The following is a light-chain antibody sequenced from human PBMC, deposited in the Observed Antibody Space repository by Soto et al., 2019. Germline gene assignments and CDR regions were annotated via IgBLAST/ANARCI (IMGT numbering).Light chain of an antibody. V-gene: IGKV3-20*01. Sequence: EIELTQSPGTLSLSPGERATLSCRASQSVSSSYLAWYQQKPGQAPRLLIYGASSRATGIPDRFSGSGSGTDFTLTISRLVPEDFAVYYCQQYGSSPWTFGQGTKVEIK. CDR2: GAS. CDR3: QQYGSSPWT. J-gene: IGKJ1*01. CDR1: QSVSSSY.